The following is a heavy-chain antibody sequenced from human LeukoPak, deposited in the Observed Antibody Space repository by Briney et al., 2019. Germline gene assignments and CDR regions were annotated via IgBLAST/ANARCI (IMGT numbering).Heavy chain of an antibody. CDR1: GGSISNYD. D-gene: IGHD2-2*01. J-gene: IGHJ3*02. CDR3: AREETSSYGAFHI. CDR2: IYTSGST. V-gene: IGHV4-4*07. Sequence: SETLSLTCTVSGGSISNYDWSWIRQPAGKGLEWIGRIYTSGSTNYNPSLKSRVTMSEDTSKKQFSLKLSSVTAADTAVYYCAREETSSYGAFHIWGQGTKVTVSS.